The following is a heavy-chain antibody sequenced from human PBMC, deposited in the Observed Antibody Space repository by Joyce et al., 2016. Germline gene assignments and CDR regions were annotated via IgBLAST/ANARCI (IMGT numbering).Heavy chain of an antibody. J-gene: IGHJ6*02. CDR1: GYSLTEFC. V-gene: IGHV1-24*01. D-gene: IGHD3-3*01. Sequence: QVQLVQSGAEVKKPGASAKVSCKVSGYSLTEFCMHWVRQAPGKGLEWMGGFDPEDGETIYAQKFQGRVTMTEDTSTDTAYMELSSLRSEDTAVYYCATARPLYYDFWSGYSGRHYYYGMDVWGQGTTVTVSS. CDR3: ATARPLYYDFWSGYSGRHYYYGMDV. CDR2: FDPEDGET.